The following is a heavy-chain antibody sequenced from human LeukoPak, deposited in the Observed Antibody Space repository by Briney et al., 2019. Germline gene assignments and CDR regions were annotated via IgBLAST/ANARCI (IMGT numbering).Heavy chain of an antibody. J-gene: IGHJ3*02. CDR2: ISSSSYI. CDR1: GFTFSSYS. CDR3: ASYYYGSGGDAFDI. V-gene: IGHV3-21*01. Sequence: GGSLRLSCAASGFTFSSYSMNWVRQAPGKGLEWVSSISSSSYIYYADSMKGRFTTSRDNAKNSLYLQMNSLRAEDTAVYYCASYYYGSGGDAFDIWGQGTMVTVSS. D-gene: IGHD3-10*01.